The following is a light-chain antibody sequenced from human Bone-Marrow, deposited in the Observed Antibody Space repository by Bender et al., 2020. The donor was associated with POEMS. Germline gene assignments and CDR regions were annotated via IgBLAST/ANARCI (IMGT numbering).Light chain of an antibody. CDR3: CSYAASSVV. Sequence: QSALTQTASVSGSPGQSITISCSGTSSDVGSYNLVSWYQQHPGKAPKLIIYEGSRRPSGISNRFSGSKSGNTASLTISGLQAEDEADYYCCSYAASSVVFGGGTKLTVL. CDR1: SSDVGSYNL. V-gene: IGLV2-23*01. CDR2: EGS. J-gene: IGLJ2*01.